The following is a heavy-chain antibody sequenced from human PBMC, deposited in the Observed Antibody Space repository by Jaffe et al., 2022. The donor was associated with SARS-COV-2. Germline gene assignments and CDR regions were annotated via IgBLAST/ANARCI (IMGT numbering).Heavy chain of an antibody. V-gene: IGHV3-33*01. J-gene: IGHJ2*01. D-gene: IGHD5-12*01. Sequence: QVQLVESGGGVVQPGRSLRLSCAASGFTFSSYGMHWVRQAPGKGLEWVAVIWYDGSNKYYADSVKGRFTISRDNSKNTLYLQMNSLRAEDTAVYYCARRGGLNWYFDLWGRGTLVTVSS. CDR2: IWYDGSNK. CDR3: ARRGGLNWYFDL. CDR1: GFTFSSYG.